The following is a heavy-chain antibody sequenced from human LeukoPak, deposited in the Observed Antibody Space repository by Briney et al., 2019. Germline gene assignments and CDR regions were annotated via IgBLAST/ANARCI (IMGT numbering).Heavy chain of an antibody. V-gene: IGHV4-34*01. CDR1: GGSFSGYY. J-gene: IGHJ3*02. CDR3: ATEGPPMGYTLYAFDI. D-gene: IGHD5-18*01. Sequence: SETLSLTCAVYGGSFSGYYWSWIRQPPGKGLEWIGEINHSGSTNYNPSLKSRVTISVDTSKNQFSLKLSSVTAADTAVYYCATEGPPMGYTLYAFDIWGQGTMVTVSP. CDR2: INHSGST.